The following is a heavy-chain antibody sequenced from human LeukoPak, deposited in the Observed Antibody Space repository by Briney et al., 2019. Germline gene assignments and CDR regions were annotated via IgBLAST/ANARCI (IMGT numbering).Heavy chain of an antibody. Sequence: SETLSLTCAVYGGSFSGYYWSWISQPPGKGLEWIGEINHSGSTNYNPSLKSRVTISVDTSKNQFSLKLSSVTAADTAVYYCARVYQDIVLMVAHYYYYYYMDVWGKGTTVTVSS. V-gene: IGHV4-34*01. CDR1: GGSFSGYY. CDR3: ARVYQDIVLMVAHYYYYYYMDV. CDR2: INHSGST. D-gene: IGHD2-8*01. J-gene: IGHJ6*03.